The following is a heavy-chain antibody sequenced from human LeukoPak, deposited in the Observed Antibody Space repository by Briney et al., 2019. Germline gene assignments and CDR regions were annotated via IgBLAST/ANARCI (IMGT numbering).Heavy chain of an antibody. D-gene: IGHD4-11*01. CDR3: ARGASDFSTSYYYYYMDV. Sequence: PGGSLRLSCAASGFTCSTYWMHCLRQAPGKGLVWVSRINTDGSSASYADSVKGRFTISRDNAKNTLYLQMNSLRAEDTAVYYCARGASDFSTSYYYYYMDVWSKRTTVTVSS. V-gene: IGHV3-74*01. J-gene: IGHJ6*03. CDR2: INTDGSSA. CDR1: GFTCSTYW.